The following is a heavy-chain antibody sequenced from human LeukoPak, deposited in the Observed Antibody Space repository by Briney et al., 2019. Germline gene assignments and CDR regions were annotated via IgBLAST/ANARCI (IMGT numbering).Heavy chain of an antibody. V-gene: IGHV3-23*01. Sequence: QTGGSLRLSCAASGFIFSDYGITWVRQAPGKGLEWVSGISGSGANTYFADSVKGRSTISRDNSKNTVYLQMDSLRAEDTAVYYCAKGMGAYCDGDCSSRIFDYWGQGTLVTVSS. CDR3: AKGMGAYCDGDCSSRIFDY. J-gene: IGHJ4*02. CDR2: ISGSGANT. D-gene: IGHD2-21*02. CDR1: GFIFSDYG.